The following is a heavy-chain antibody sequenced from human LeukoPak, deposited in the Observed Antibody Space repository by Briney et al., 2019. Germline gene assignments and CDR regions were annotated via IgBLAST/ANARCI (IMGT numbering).Heavy chain of an antibody. J-gene: IGHJ4*02. V-gene: IGHV3-53*01. Sequence: GGSLRLSCAASGFTVSSNYMSWVRQAPGKGLEWVSVIYSGGSTYYADSVKGRFTISRDNSKNTLYLQMNSLRAEDTAVYYCAKDSPMTNYYDSSGYDPFDYWGQGTLVTVSS. CDR3: AKDSPMTNYYDSSGYDPFDY. CDR2: IYSGGST. CDR1: GFTVSSNY. D-gene: IGHD3-22*01.